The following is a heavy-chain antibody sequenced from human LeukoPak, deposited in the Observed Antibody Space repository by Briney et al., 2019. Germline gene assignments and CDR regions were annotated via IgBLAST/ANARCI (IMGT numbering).Heavy chain of an antibody. Sequence: GASVKVSCKASGGTFSSYAISWVRQAPGQGLEWMGGIIPILGTANYAQKFQGRVTITTDESTSTAYMELSSLRSEDTAVYYCVSQRGPVIYSGSPGAFDIWGQGTMVTVSS. V-gene: IGHV1-69*05. CDR1: GGTFSSYA. J-gene: IGHJ3*02. CDR2: IIPILGTA. CDR3: VSQRGPVIYSGSPGAFDI. D-gene: IGHD1-26*01.